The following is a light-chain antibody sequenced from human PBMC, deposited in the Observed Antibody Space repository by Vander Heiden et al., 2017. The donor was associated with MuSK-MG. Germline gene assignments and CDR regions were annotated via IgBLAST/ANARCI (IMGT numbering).Light chain of an antibody. Sequence: ETVLTQSPGTLSLSPGERATITCRASQSVSSRHLAWYQQKPGQAPRLLIHGTSNRATGIPDRFSGSGSGTDFTLTISRLEPEDFAMYYCQQFDSSSYTFGQGTKLEIK. V-gene: IGKV3-20*01. J-gene: IGKJ2*01. CDR1: QSVSSRH. CDR2: GTS. CDR3: QQFDSSSYT.